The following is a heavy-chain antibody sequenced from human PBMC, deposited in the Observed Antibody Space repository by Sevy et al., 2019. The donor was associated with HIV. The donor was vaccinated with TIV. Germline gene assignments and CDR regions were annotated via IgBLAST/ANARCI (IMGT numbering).Heavy chain of an antibody. V-gene: IGHV1-2*06. CDR2: INPYSGDT. D-gene: IGHD4-4*01. CDR1: GYTFTDYY. Sequence: ASVKVSCKASGYTFTDYYMHWVRQAPGQGLEWMGRINPYSGDTKYAQKFQGRVTMTRDTSISTAYMVLSGLRFDDTAVYYCAREAGSNYYGQIDYWGRGSLVTVSS. J-gene: IGHJ4*02. CDR3: AREAGSNYYGQIDY.